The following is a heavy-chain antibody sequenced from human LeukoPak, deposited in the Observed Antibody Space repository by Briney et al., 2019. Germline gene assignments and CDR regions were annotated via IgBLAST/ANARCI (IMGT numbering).Heavy chain of an antibody. CDR1: GGSISSGDYY. CDR3: ARGPVTGDINY. CDR2: IYYSGST. D-gene: IGHD7-27*01. V-gene: IGHV4-30-4*01. J-gene: IGHJ4*02. Sequence: SETLSLTCTVSGGSISSGDYYWSWIRQPPGKGLEWIGYIYYSGSTYYNPSLKSRVTISVDTSKNQFSLKLSSVTAADTAVYYCARGPVTGDINYWGQGTLVTVSS.